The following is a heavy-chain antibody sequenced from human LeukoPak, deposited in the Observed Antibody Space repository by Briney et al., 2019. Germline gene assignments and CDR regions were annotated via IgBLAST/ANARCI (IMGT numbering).Heavy chain of an antibody. Sequence: ASVKVSCKASGYTFTGYYMHWVRQAPGQGLEWMGWINPNSGGTNYAQKFQGRVTMTRDTSISTAYMELSRLRSDDTAVYYCARVRGYHHTPADAFDIWGQGTMVTASS. V-gene: IGHV1-2*02. CDR2: INPNSGGT. D-gene: IGHD3-16*02. J-gene: IGHJ3*02. CDR3: ARVRGYHHTPADAFDI. CDR1: GYTFTGYY.